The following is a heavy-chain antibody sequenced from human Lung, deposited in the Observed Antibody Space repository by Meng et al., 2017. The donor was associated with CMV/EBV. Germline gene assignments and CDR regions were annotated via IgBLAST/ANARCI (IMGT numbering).Heavy chain of an antibody. J-gene: IGHJ4*02. CDR3: ANILYSSSPDY. D-gene: IGHD2-15*01. Sequence: CAASGLIFSDYGMHWFRQSPGKGLELVAIISYDGSSRYYGDSVKGRFTISRDNSKNTLYLQMDSLRANDTAVYYCANILYSSSPDYWGQGTLVTVSS. V-gene: IGHV3-30*18. CDR1: GLIFSDYG. CDR2: ISYDGSSR.